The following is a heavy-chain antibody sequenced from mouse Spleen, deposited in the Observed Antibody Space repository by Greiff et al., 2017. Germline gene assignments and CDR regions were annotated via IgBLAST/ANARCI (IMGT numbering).Heavy chain of an antibody. Sequence: DVKLQESGPGLVKPSQSLSLTCSVSGYSITSGYYWNWIRQFPGNKLEWMGYISYDGSNNYNPSLKNRISITRDTSKNQFFLKLNSVTTEDTATYYCARGRRALAYWGQGTLVTVSA. CDR2: ISYDGSN. J-gene: IGHJ3*01. CDR3: ARGRRALAY. V-gene: IGHV3-6*01. CDR1: GYSITSGYY. D-gene: IGHD3-3*01.